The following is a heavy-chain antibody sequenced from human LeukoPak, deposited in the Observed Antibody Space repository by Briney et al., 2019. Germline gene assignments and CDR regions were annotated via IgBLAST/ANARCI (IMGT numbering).Heavy chain of an antibody. CDR3: ATRKLGNDY. V-gene: IGHV4-59*02. CDR1: GGSVSNYY. CDR2: IYYTET. D-gene: IGHD7-27*01. Sequence: SETLSLTCTVSGGSVSNYYWSWIRQSPGKGLEWIGYIYYTETSYNPSLKSRVTISADTSKNQFSLKLYSVTAADTAVYYCATRKLGNDYWGQGTLVAVSS. J-gene: IGHJ4*02.